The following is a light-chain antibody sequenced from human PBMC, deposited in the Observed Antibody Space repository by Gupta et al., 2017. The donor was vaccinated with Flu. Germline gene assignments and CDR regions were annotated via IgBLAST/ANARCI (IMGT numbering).Light chain of an antibody. J-gene: IGLJ2*01. CDR3: AACDDSLNGVV. Sequence: SVLTQPPSASETPGQRVTTSCSGSSSNIGSNTVNWYQQRPGTAPNLLVYRNNQRPSVVPDRFSGSKSGTAASLTISGLQSEDDADYYCAACDDSLNGVVFGGGTKLNVL. V-gene: IGLV1-44*01. CDR2: RNN. CDR1: SSNIGSNT.